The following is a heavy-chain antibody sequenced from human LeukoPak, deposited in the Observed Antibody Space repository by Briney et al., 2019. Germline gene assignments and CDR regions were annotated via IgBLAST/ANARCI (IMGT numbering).Heavy chain of an antibody. D-gene: IGHD3-10*01. V-gene: IGHV1-2*02. CDR3: ARDVLSGGLDVFDI. CDR1: GYTFTGYY. Sequence: ASVKVSCKASGYTFTGYYVHWVRQAPGQGLEWMGWINPNSGGTNYAQKFQGRVTMTRDTSISTAYMELSRLRSDDTAVYYCARDVLSGGLDVFDIWGQGTMVTVSS. CDR2: INPNSGGT. J-gene: IGHJ3*02.